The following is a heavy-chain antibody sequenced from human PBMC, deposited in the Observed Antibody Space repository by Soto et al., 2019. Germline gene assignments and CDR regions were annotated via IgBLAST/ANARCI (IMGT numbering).Heavy chain of an antibody. J-gene: IGHJ4*02. CDR2: IYNSGST. Sequence: QLQLQESGSRLVKPSQTLSLTCAVSGGSISRAGYSWSWIRQSPGKGLEWIGYIYNSGSTFYNTSLKSRLTISADRTKNQLSLQLNSVTAADAAVYYCATSRVVTTYFDYWGQGTLVTVSS. CDR3: ATSRVVTTYFDY. D-gene: IGHD2-21*02. CDR1: GGSISRAGYS. V-gene: IGHV4-30-2*06.